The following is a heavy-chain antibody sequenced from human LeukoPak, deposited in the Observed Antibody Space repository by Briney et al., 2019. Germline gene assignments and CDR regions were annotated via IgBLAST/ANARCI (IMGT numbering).Heavy chain of an antibody. CDR1: GYTFTDYY. V-gene: IGHV1-2*02. Sequence: ASLKVSCKASGYTFTDYYLHWVRQAPGQGLEWMGWINPNTGGTDYAQNFQGRVALTRDTSISTAYMDLSSLTSDDTAVYYCARALQSLVPYYFDYWGQGTLVTVSS. D-gene: IGHD6-19*01. J-gene: IGHJ4*02. CDR2: INPNTGGT. CDR3: ARALQSLVPYYFDY.